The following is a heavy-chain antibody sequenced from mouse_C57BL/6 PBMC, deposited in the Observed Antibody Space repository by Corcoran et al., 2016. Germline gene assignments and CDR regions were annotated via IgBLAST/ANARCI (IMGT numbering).Heavy chain of an antibody. Sequence: EVQLQQSGPVLVKPGASVKMSCKASGYTFTAYYMNWVKQSHGKSLEWIGVINPYNGGTSYNQKFKGKATLTVDKSSSTAYMELNSLTSEDSAVYYCARGGSSPLYAMDYWGQGTSVTVSS. CDR3: ARGGSSPLYAMDY. D-gene: IGHD1-1*01. CDR1: GYTFTAYY. J-gene: IGHJ4*01. V-gene: IGHV1-19*01. CDR2: INPYNGGT.